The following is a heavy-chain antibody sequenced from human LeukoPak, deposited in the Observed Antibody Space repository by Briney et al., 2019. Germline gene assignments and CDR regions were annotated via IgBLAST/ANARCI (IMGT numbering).Heavy chain of an antibody. CDR2: ISGSGGST. J-gene: IGHJ5*02. V-gene: IGHV3-23*01. D-gene: IGHD1-1*01. CDR3: ARDHGMRKTNFWFDP. Sequence: TGGSLRLSCAASGFTFSSYAMSWVRQAPGKGLEWVSAISGSGGSTYYADSVKGRFTISRDNSKNTLYLQMNSLRAEDTAVYYCARDHGMRKTNFWFDPWGQGTLVTVSS. CDR1: GFTFSSYA.